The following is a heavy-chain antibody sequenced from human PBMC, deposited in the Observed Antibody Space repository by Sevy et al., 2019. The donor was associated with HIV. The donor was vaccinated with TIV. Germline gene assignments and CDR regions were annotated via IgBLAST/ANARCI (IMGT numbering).Heavy chain of an antibody. CDR1: GYIFSDYW. Sequence: ASVKVSCKASGYIFSDYWIYWVRQAPGQGFEWMGWINPASGATVSGQKFQGRVAMTSDTSINTAYMELYRLTSDDTAVYYCARGGSDGNYWGQGSRVTVSS. V-gene: IGHV1-2*02. D-gene: IGHD5-12*01. CDR3: ARGGSDGNY. J-gene: IGHJ4*02. CDR2: INPASGAT.